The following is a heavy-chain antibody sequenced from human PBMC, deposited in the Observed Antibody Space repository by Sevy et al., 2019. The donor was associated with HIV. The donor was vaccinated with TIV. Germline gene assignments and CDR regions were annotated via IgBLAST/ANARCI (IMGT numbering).Heavy chain of an antibody. CDR1: GFSFSSYG. V-gene: IGHV3-30*02. D-gene: IGHD3-9*01. CDR3: AKDRSDILTSYPPLGMDV. CDR2: IRYDGSNK. J-gene: IGHJ6*02. Sequence: GESLKISCAASGFSFSSYGMHWVRQAPGKGLEWVAFIRYDGSNKYFAASVKGRFTISRDNSKNTLYLQMNSLRAEDTAVYYCAKDRSDILTSYPPLGMDVWGQGTTVTVSS.